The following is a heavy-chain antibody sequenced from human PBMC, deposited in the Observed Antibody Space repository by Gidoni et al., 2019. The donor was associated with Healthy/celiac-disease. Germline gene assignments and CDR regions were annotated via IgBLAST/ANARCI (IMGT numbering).Heavy chain of an antibody. CDR2: IYYSGST. D-gene: IGHD6-25*01. V-gene: IGHV4-59*01. CDR1: GGSISSYY. J-gene: IGHJ3*02. Sequence: QVQLQESGPGLVKPSETLSLTCTVSGGSISSYYWSWIRQPPGKGLEWIGYIYYSGSTNYNPSLKSRVTISVDTSKNQFSLKLSSVTAADTAVYYCARLERRLPPYAFDIWGQGTMVTVSS. CDR3: ARLERRLPPYAFDI.